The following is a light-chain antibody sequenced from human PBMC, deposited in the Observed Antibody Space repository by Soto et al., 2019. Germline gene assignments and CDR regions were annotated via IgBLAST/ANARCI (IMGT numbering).Light chain of an antibody. CDR1: QSVNSN. V-gene: IGKV3-15*01. J-gene: IGKJ4*01. CDR2: GAS. Sequence: EIVMTQSPATLSVSPGERATLSCRASQSVNSNLAWYQHKPGQAPRLLIYGASTRATGIPARFSGSGSGTEFTLTISSLRSEDFAVYYCQQCDNWPLTFGGGTKVEIK. CDR3: QQCDNWPLT.